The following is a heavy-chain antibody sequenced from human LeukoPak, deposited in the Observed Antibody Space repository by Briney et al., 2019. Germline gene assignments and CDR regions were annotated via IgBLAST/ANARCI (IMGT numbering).Heavy chain of an antibody. V-gene: IGHV4-61*01. CDR1: GGSVSSGTYF. J-gene: IGHJ4*02. D-gene: IGHD4-17*01. CDR2: IHYSVTT. CDR3: ARDPYYGAPDY. Sequence: SETLSLTCTVSGGSVSSGTYFWTWVRQPPGKGLEWIGHIHYSVTTNYNPSLKSRVTMSLDTSKNQFSLKLSSVTAADTAVYYCARDPYYGAPDYWGQGTLVTVSS.